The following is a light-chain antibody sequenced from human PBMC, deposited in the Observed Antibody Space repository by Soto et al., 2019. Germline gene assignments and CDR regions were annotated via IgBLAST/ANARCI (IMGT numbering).Light chain of an antibody. CDR2: ATS. J-gene: IGKJ2*01. CDR1: QSVSRSY. CDR3: QQYGSSPYT. V-gene: IGKV3-20*01. Sequence: EIVLTQSPGTLSLSPGERATLSCRASQSVSRSYLAWYQQNPGQPPSLLIYATSSRATGIPDRFSGSGSGTDFTLTISRLEPEDFAVYYCQQYGSSPYTFCQGTKLEIK.